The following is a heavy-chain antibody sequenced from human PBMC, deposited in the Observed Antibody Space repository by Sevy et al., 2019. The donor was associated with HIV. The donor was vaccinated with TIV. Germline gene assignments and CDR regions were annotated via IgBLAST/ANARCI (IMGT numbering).Heavy chain of an antibody. CDR2: INPNSGGT. J-gene: IGHJ3*02. V-gene: IGHV1-2*02. CDR3: ASLSGYYYDSSRYYNTDAFDI. CDR1: GYTFTDYF. D-gene: IGHD3-22*01. Sequence: ASVKVSCKASGYTFTDYFMHWVRQAPGQGLEWMGWINPNSGGTNYAQRFRGRVTMTRNTSISTAYMELSRLRSDDTAVYYCASLSGYYYDSSRYYNTDAFDIWGQGTMVTVSS.